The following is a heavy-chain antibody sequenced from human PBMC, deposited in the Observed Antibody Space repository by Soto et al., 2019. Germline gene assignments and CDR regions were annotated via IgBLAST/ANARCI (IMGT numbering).Heavy chain of an antibody. J-gene: IGHJ4*02. V-gene: IGHV4-59*11. D-gene: IGHD6-19*01. CDR2: IYDSGST. CDR1: DGSISSHY. Sequence: PSETLSLTCTIADGSISSHYCSWIRHPPGKGLEWIGYIYDSGSTNYNPSLKSRVTISVDTSKNQFSLKLSSVTAADTAVYYCARTTASGWYFEYWGPGTLGTVSS. CDR3: ARTTASGWYFEY.